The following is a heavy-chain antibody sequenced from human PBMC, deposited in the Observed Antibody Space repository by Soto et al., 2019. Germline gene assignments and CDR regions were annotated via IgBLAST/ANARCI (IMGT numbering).Heavy chain of an antibody. CDR1: GGTFSSYA. CDR2: IIPIFGTA. Sequence: SVKVSCKASGGTFSSYAISWVRQAPGQGLEWMGGIIPIFGTANYAQKFQGRVTITADKSTSTAYMELSSLRSEDTPVYYCARDYGGNKPLDYWGQGTMVTVSS. CDR3: ARDYGGNKPLDY. D-gene: IGHD4-17*01. J-gene: IGHJ4*02. V-gene: IGHV1-69*06.